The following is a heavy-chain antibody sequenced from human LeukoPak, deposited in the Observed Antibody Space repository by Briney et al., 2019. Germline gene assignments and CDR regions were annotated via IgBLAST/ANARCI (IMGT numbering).Heavy chain of an antibody. J-gene: IGHJ4*02. CDR3: VRDISGSWAY. CDR1: GFTISSNW. Sequence: GGSLRLSCAASGFTISSNWMGWVRQAPGKGLEWVANIKQDGSETYYVDSVKDRFTISRDNAKNSLYLQMNSLTAEDTAVYYCVRDISGSWAYWGRGTLVTVSS. D-gene: IGHD1-26*01. CDR2: IKQDGSET. V-gene: IGHV3-7*01.